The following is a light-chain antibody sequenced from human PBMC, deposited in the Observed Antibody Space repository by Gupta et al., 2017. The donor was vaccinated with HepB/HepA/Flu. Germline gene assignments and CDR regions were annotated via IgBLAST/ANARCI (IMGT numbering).Light chain of an antibody. CDR1: SAHRTHA. Sequence: HLVLTPSPSASASLGASVKITCTLSSAHRTHAIAWHQKQPGKGPRYLMKLNSDGSHSKGGGIPDRFSGSSSWAERYLTISSLQSEDEAGYYRQTWGADQFVFGGGTKLTVL. CDR2: LNSDGSH. J-gene: IGLJ3*02. CDR3: QTWGADQFV. V-gene: IGLV4-69*01.